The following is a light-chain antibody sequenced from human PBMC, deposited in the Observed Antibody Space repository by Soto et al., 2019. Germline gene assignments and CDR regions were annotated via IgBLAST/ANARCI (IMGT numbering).Light chain of an antibody. V-gene: IGKV3-11*01. Sequence: EIVLTQSPATLSLSPGERATLSCRASQSVSSYLAWYQQKPGQAPRLLIYDASNRATGIPARFSGSGSGTAFTLTISSLATEDFAVYYCQQRSNCPLTFGGGTKVEIK. J-gene: IGKJ4*01. CDR1: QSVSSY. CDR2: DAS. CDR3: QQRSNCPLT.